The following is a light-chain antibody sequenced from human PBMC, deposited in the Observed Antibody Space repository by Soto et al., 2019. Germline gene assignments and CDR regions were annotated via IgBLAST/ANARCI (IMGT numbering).Light chain of an antibody. Sequence: EVVLTQSPGTLSLSPGGSATLSCRASQSVSSNYLAWYQQKPGQAPRLLIYGVSTRATGIPDRFSGSGSGTDFSLTISRLEPEDFALYYCQQYFTAPLPFGGGTKVDIK. CDR1: QSVSSNY. CDR2: GVS. V-gene: IGKV3-20*01. CDR3: QQYFTAPLP. J-gene: IGKJ4*01.